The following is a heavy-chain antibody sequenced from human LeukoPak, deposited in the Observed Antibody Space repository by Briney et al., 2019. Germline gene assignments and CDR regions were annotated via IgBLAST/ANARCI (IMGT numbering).Heavy chain of an antibody. D-gene: IGHD2-21*01. CDR1: GFTFSTHV. CDR2: IRADGNDK. J-gene: IGHJ4*02. V-gene: IGHV3-30*02. Sequence: GGSLRLSCAASGFTFSTHVMHWVRQAPGKGLEWVAFIRADGNDKYYSDSVRGRLTISRDNAKNSLYLQMNSLRAEDTAVYYCARGGGYCGGDCYGIDYWGQGALVTVSS. CDR3: ARGGGYCGGDCYGIDY.